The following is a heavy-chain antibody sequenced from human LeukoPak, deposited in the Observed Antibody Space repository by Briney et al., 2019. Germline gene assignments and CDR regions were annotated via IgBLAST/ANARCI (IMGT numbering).Heavy chain of an antibody. V-gene: IGHV4-38-2*01. CDR2: FFQSEKS. CDR1: GHSTTRGYY. CDR3: ARVLPVPYLLDS. J-gene: IGHJ4*02. Sequence: SETLSLTCGISGHSTTRGYYWAWFRQSPGKGPEWIATFFQSEKSFYNASLESRVIMTLDTSTSQFSLNLTSVTAADTAVYYCARVLPVPYLLDSWGQGTHVTVSS. D-gene: IGHD3-10*02.